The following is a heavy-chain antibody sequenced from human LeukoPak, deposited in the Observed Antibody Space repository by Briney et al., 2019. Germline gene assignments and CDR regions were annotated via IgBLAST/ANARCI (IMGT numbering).Heavy chain of an antibody. CDR2: ISSSSATI. CDR3: ARGRDLFDS. CDR1: GFTFNTYS. Sequence: GGSLRLSCVASGFTFNTYSMNWFRQAPGKGLEWISYISSSSATIYYADSVKGRFTISRDNAKNSLYLQMNSLRAEDTAVYYCARGRDLFDSWGQGTQVIVCS. V-gene: IGHV3-48*04. J-gene: IGHJ4*02.